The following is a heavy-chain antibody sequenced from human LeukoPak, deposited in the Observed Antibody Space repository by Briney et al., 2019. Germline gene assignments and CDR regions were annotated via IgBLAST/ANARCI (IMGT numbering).Heavy chain of an antibody. V-gene: IGHV3-23*01. D-gene: IGHD1-26*01. CDR3: AKDGLNLVGAYNY. J-gene: IGHJ4*02. Sequence: GGSLRLSCAASGFTFSSYAMSWVRQAPGKGLEWVSAISGSGGSTYYADSVKGRFTVSRDNSKNTLYLQMNSLRAEDTAVYYCAKDGLNLVGAYNYWGQGTLVTVSS. CDR2: ISGSGGST. CDR1: GFTFSSYA.